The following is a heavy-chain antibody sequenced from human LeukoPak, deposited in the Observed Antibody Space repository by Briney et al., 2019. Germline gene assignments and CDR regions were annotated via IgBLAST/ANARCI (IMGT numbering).Heavy chain of an antibody. V-gene: IGHV1-46*01. D-gene: IGHD3-16*01. J-gene: IGHJ4*02. CDR3: ARDGGAETFDY. CDR1: GYTFTSYY. CDR2: INPSGGST. Sequence: ASVKVSCKASGYTFTSYYMHWVRQAPGQGLEWMGIINPSGGSTSYAQKFQGRVTMTRDISTSTVYMELSSLRSEDTAVYYCARDGGAETFDYWGQGTLVTVSS.